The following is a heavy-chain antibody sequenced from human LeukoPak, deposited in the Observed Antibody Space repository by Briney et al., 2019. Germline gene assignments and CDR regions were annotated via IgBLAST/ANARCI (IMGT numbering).Heavy chain of an antibody. D-gene: IGHD2-8*01. J-gene: IGHJ6*03. CDR3: ATNGYYCMDV. CDR1: GGSISSSTNW. CDR2: IYCSGGT. V-gene: IGHV4-4*02. Sequence: SETLSLTCAVSGGSISSSTNWWSWVRQPPGKGLEWIGEIYCSGGTNYNPSLKSRITISVDTSQNQFSLKVNSLTAADTAVYYCATNGYYCMDVWGKGTTVTVSS.